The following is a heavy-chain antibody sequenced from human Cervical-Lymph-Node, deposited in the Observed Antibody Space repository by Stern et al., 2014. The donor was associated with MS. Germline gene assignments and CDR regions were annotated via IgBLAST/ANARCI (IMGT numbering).Heavy chain of an antibody. V-gene: IGHV1-69*02. CDR1: GGTFSSQT. CDR2: IIRTLNVP. D-gene: IGHD5-18*01. J-gene: IGHJ6*02. CDR3: ARTVADTGMIRGYDMDI. Sequence: QVQLVQSGAEVKKPGSSVKVSCKTSGGTFSSQTISWVRQAPGQGLEWMGRIIRTLNVPNYAQKFQGRVTISADKSTNTVYMELSSLRSEDTAVYYCARTVADTGMIRGYDMDIWGQGTTVTVSS.